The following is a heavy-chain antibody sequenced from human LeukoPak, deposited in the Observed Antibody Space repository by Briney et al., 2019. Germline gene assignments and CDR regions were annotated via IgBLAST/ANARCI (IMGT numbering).Heavy chain of an antibody. CDR3: ARHGDFWSGYWRH. D-gene: IGHD3-3*01. J-gene: IGHJ4*02. CDR1: GYSISSGYY. Sequence: PSETLSLTCAVSGYSISSGYYWGWIRPPPGEGLWWIGSNYLGGSTYNNPPLNRRATISVDTSKNQFSLKLSSVTAADTAVYYCARHGDFWSGYWRHWGQGTLVTVSS. V-gene: IGHV4-38-2*01. CDR2: NYLGGST.